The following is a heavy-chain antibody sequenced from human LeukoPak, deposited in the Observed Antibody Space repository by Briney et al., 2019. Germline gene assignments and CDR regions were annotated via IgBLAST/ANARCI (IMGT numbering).Heavy chain of an antibody. CDR2: ISGRGTST. CDR1: GLTFSSYG. CDR3: AKLED. J-gene: IGHJ4*02. V-gene: IGHV3-23*05. Sequence: PGGSLRLSCVASGLTFSSYGMGWVRQAPGKGLEWVSSISGRGTSTFYADSVKGRFTIFRDNSKNTVYLQLSNLRVADTAVYYCAKLEDWGQGTLVAVSS. D-gene: IGHD1-1*01.